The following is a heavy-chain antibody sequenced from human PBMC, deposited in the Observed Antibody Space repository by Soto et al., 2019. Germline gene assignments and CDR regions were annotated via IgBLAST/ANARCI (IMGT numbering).Heavy chain of an antibody. J-gene: IGHJ4*02. CDR3: AKGIYSGYGPFDY. Sequence: GGSLRLSCAASGFTFSSYAMSWVRQAPGKGLEWVSAISGSGGSTYYADSVKGRFTISRDNSKNTLYLQMNNLRAEDTAVYYCAKGIYSGYGPFDYWGQGTLVTVSS. CDR1: GFTFSSYA. V-gene: IGHV3-23*01. CDR2: ISGSGGST. D-gene: IGHD5-12*01.